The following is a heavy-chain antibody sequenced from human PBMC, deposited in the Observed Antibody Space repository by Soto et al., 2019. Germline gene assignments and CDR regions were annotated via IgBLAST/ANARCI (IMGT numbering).Heavy chain of an antibody. Sequence: ASLKVSCKSSGYTFTSYAMHWVRQAPGQRLEWMGWINAGNGNTKYSQKFQGRVTITRDTSASTAYMELSSLRSEDTAVYYCARVLELPPYNWFDPWGQGTLVTV. CDR3: ARVLELPPYNWFDP. V-gene: IGHV1-3*01. J-gene: IGHJ5*02. CDR1: GYTFTSYA. CDR2: INAGNGNT. D-gene: IGHD1-7*01.